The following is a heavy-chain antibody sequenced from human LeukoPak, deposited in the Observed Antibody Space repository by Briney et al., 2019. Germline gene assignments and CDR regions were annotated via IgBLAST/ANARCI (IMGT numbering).Heavy chain of an antibody. CDR1: GGSITSYH. V-gene: IGHV4-59*01. D-gene: IGHD3-22*01. J-gene: IGHJ4*02. CDR2: IYYSGSS. CDR3: ARVVMGITTDFDY. Sequence: PSETLSLTCTVSGGSITSYHWGWIRPPPGKRLEWIGYIYYSGSSSYNPSLKSRVTISVDTSKNQFSLKLSSVTAADTAVYFCARVVMGITTDFDYWGQGTLVTVS.